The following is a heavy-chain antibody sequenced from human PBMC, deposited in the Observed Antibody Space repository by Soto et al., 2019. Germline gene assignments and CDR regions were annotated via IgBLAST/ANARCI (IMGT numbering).Heavy chain of an antibody. V-gene: IGHV3-23*01. Sequence: GVSLRLSCAASGFTFSSYAMSWVRQAPGKGLEWVSAISGSGGSTYYADSVKGRFTISRDNSKNTLYLQMNSLRAEDTAVYYCAKDLYYDSSGYYEAPDAFDIWGQGTMVTVS. CDR2: ISGSGGST. D-gene: IGHD3-22*01. CDR3: AKDLYYDSSGYYEAPDAFDI. J-gene: IGHJ3*02. CDR1: GFTFSSYA.